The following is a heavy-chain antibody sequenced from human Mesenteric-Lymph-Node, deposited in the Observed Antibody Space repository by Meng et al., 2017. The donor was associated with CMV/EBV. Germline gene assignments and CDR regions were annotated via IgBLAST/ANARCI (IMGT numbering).Heavy chain of an antibody. CDR3: ARDAGLWFDP. D-gene: IGHD1-1*01. CDR1: GGSVSSGSYY. CDR2: IYYSGST. J-gene: IGHJ5*02. V-gene: IGHV4-61*01. Sequence: SETLSLTCTVSGGSVSSGSYYWSWLRQPPGKGLEWIGYIYYSGSTNYNPSLKSRVTISVDTSKKQFSLKLSSVTAADTAVYYCARDAGLWFDPWGQGTLVTVSS.